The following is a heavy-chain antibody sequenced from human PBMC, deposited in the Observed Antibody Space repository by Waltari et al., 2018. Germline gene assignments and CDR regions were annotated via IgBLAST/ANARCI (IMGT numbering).Heavy chain of an antibody. D-gene: IGHD3-16*01. J-gene: IGHJ4*02. V-gene: IGHV4-34*01. CDR1: GGSFRAYY. CDR2: INHGGTP. CDR3: ASRSWSHDYYFDN. Sequence: QVQLQEWGGGPLKPSETLSLTCGVPGGSFRAYYWSWIRPRPGKGRGWIGEINHGGTPNYNPSLGSRVTISVDRSDKQFSLKLTSVSATDTAVYFCASRSWSHDYYFDNWGQGTVVTV.